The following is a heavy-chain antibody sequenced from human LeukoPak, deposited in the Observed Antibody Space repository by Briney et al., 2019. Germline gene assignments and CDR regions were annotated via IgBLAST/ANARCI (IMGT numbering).Heavy chain of an antibody. Sequence: GGSLRLSCAASGFTFSTTWMHWVRHAPGKGLVWVSRIKSDGSGTIYADSVKGRFTISRDNAKNSLYLQMNSLRAEDMALYYCAKDMGVAGTMGAFDIWGQGTIVTVSS. J-gene: IGHJ3*02. V-gene: IGHV3-74*01. CDR2: IKSDGSGT. CDR3: AKDMGVAGTMGAFDI. D-gene: IGHD6-19*01. CDR1: GFTFSTTW.